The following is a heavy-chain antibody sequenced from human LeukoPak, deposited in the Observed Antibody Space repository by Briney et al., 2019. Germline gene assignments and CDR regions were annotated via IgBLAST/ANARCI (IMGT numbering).Heavy chain of an antibody. J-gene: IGHJ1*01. CDR3: ARHAGGYCSSTSCYTGYFQH. CDR2: IYTSGST. D-gene: IGHD2-2*02. Sequence: PSETLSLACTVSGGSISSYYWSWIRQPPGKGLEWIGYIYTSGSTNYNPSLKGRVTVSVDTSKNQFSLKLSSVTAAHTAVYYCARHAGGYCSSTSCYTGYFQHWGQGTLVTVSS. CDR1: GGSISSYY. V-gene: IGHV4-4*09.